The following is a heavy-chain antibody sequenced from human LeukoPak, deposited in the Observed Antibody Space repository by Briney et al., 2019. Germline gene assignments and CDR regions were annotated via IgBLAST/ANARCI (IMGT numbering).Heavy chain of an antibody. J-gene: IGHJ4*02. D-gene: IGHD3-22*01. Sequence: GGSLRLSCAASGFTFSSYWMHWVRQTPGKGLVWVSHINSDGSRTSYADSVEGRFTISRDNAKNTLSLQMNSLRAEDTAVYYCARGVQGHYYDSSGPTDDYFDYWGQGTLVTVSS. V-gene: IGHV3-74*01. CDR1: GFTFSSYW. CDR2: INSDGSRT. CDR3: ARGVQGHYYDSSGPTDDYFDY.